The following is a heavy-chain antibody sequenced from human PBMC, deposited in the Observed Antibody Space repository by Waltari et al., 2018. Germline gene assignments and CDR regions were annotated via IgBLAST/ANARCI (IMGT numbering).Heavy chain of an antibody. CDR3: ARAPHGVTMLGY. Sequence: QVQLVQSGAEVKKPGASVNVSCKASGSAFTSCDINWVRQATGQGLEWMGWMNPNSGNTGYAQKFRGRVTMTRSTSISTAYMELSSVRSEDTAVYYCARAPHGVTMLGYWGQGTLVTVSS. J-gene: IGHJ4*02. V-gene: IGHV1-8*01. CDR1: GSAFTSCD. D-gene: IGHD2-21*02. CDR2: MNPNSGNT.